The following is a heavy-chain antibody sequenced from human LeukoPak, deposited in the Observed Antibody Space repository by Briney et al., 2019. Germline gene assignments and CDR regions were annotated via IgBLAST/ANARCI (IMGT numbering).Heavy chain of an antibody. Sequence: SETLSLTCTVSGGSISSYYWSWIRQPAGKGLGWIGRIYTDGSTYYNPSLKSRVTTSVDTSKNQFSLKLTSVTAADTAVYYCARDAYYYDSGGYYNSDYWGQGTLVTVSS. CDR3: ARDAYYYDSGGYYNSDY. D-gene: IGHD3-22*01. CDR1: GGSISSYY. J-gene: IGHJ4*02. V-gene: IGHV4-4*07. CDR2: IYTDGST.